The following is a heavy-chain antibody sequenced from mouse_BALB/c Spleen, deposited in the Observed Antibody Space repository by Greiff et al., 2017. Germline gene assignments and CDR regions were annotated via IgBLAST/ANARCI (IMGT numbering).Heavy chain of an antibody. CDR2: IDPANGNT. D-gene: IGHD1-2*01. CDR1: GFNIKDTY. Sequence: VQLKESGAELVKPGASVKLSCTASGFNIKDTYMHWVKQRPEQGLEWIGRIDPANGNTKYDPKFQGKATITADTSSNTAYLQLSSLTSEDTAVYYCARGYYGYEGFAYWGQGTLVTVSA. CDR3: ARGYYGYEGFAY. V-gene: IGHV14-3*02. J-gene: IGHJ3*01.